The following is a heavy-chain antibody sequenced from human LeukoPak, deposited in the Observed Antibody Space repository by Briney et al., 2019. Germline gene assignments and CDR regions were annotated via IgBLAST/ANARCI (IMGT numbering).Heavy chain of an antibody. J-gene: IGHJ5*02. D-gene: IGHD6-19*01. CDR3: ARNSAVATSRSWFDP. CDR1: DGSISNYY. CDR2: AYYSGGT. Sequence: ASETLSLTWSVVDGSISNYYWSWIRQPPGKGLEWIGYAYYSGGTTYNPSLESRVTISVDTSKNQFSLKLTAVTAADTAVYYCARNSAVATSRSWFDPWGQGTLVTVSS. V-gene: IGHV4-59*08.